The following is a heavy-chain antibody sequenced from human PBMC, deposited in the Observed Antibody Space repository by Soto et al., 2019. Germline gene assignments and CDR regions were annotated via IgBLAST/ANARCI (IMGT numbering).Heavy chain of an antibody. CDR3: ARERAAAGSNRFDP. CDR1: GYTFTSYD. CDR2: MNPNSGNT. V-gene: IGHV1-8*01. J-gene: IGHJ5*02. D-gene: IGHD6-13*01. Sequence: QVQLVQSGVEGKKPGASVKVSCKASGYTFTSYDINWVRQATGQGLEWMGWMNPNSGNTGYAQKFQGRVTMTRNTSISTAYMELSSLRSEDTAVYYCARERAAAGSNRFDPWGQGTLVIVSS.